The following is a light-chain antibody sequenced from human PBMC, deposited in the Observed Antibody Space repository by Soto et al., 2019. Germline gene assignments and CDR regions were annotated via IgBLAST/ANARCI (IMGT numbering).Light chain of an antibody. CDR2: DVS. CDR3: SSYTSSSTLV. CDR1: SSDVGGYNY. V-gene: IGLV2-14*01. J-gene: IGLJ1*01. Sequence: QSALTQPASVSGSPGQSITISCTGTSSDVGGYNYVSWYQQHPGKATKLMIYDVSNRPSGVSNRFSGSKSGNTASLTISWLQSEDEADYYCSSYTSSSTLVFGTGTKATVL.